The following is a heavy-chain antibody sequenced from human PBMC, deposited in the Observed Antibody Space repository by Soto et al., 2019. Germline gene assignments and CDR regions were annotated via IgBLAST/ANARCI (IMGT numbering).Heavy chain of an antibody. J-gene: IGHJ3*02. Sequence: ASVKVSWKTSGYSFINYYMHWVRQAPGQGLEWMGVINPSDGGTSHAQKFQGRVTMNRDRSTSTVYMELSSLRSDDTAVFYCARATGPGAFDTWGQGTTVTVSS. CDR2: INPSDGGT. CDR1: GYSFINYY. CDR3: ARATGPGAFDT. D-gene: IGHD3-10*01. V-gene: IGHV1-46*01.